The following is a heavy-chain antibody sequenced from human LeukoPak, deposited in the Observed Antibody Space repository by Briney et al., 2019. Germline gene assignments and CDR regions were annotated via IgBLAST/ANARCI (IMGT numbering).Heavy chain of an antibody. CDR1: GYTFTNYD. Sequence: GASVKVSCETSGYTFTNYDINWVRQASGQGLEWMGWMNPNSGNTDHAQNFRGRVTFTRDPSTRTAYMELTSLRSEDTAVYYCARSRFGRGVDFDYWGQGTLVTASS. D-gene: IGHD2-8*02. V-gene: IGHV1-8*03. CDR3: ARSRFGRGVDFDY. CDR2: MNPNSGNT. J-gene: IGHJ4*02.